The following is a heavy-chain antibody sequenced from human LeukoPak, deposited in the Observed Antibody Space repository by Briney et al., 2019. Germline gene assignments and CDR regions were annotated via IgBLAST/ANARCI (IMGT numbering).Heavy chain of an antibody. Sequence: GASVKVSCKASGYTFTSYGICWVRHAPGQGLEWIGWISAYNGNTNYAQKIQGTVTMTTDTSTSTAYMELRSLRSDDTAVYYCARVWFGELLAPDYWGQGTLVTVSS. CDR3: ARVWFGELLAPDY. CDR2: ISAYNGNT. V-gene: IGHV1-18*04. CDR1: GYTFTSYG. J-gene: IGHJ4*02. D-gene: IGHD3-10*01.